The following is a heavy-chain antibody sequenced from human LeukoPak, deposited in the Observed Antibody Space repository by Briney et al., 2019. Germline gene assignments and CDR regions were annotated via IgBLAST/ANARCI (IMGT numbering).Heavy chain of an antibody. D-gene: IGHD5-24*01. J-gene: IGHJ5*02. Sequence: GGSPRLSGAASGFTFDDYAMHWVRQAPGKGLEWVSLISGNGGSTFYAASVKGRFTISRDNSKNSLYLQMNSLRTEDTALYYCAKDPATRDGHGAWFDPWGQGTPVTVSS. V-gene: IGHV3-43*02. CDR1: GFTFDDYA. CDR3: AKDPATRDGHGAWFDP. CDR2: ISGNGGST.